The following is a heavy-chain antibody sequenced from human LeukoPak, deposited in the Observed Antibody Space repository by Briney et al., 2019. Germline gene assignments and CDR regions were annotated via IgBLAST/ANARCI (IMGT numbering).Heavy chain of an antibody. V-gene: IGHV3-30*02. D-gene: IGHD1-26*01. CDR2: IWYDGSNN. J-gene: IGHJ4*02. CDR1: GFTFSNYA. CDR3: AKDKGLISGKYYFDY. Sequence: GGSLRLSCAASGFTFSNYAIHWVRQAPGKGLEWVGFIWYDGSNNYHADSVKGRFTISRDNSKNTVHLQMNSLRAEDTAVYHCAKDKGLISGKYYFDYWGQGALVTVPS.